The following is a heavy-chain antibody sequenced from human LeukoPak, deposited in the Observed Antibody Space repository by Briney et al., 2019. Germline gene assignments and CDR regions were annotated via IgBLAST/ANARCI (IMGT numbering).Heavy chain of an antibody. V-gene: IGHV4-4*07. CDR2: IYMNRNT. Sequence: SETLSLTCSASGGSISTYYWTWIRQPAGKGLEWIGRIYMNRNTNYNPSRKSRVTMSVDKSKIHFSLTLSSVTAADTAVYYCARESGTLRGDDFDIWGQGTMVTVSS. CDR3: ARESGTLRGDDFDI. D-gene: IGHD1-26*01. J-gene: IGHJ3*02. CDR1: GGSISTYY.